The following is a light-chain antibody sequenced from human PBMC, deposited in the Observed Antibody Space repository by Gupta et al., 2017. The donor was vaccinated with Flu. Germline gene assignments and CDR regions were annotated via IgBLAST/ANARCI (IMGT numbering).Light chain of an antibody. J-gene: IGLJ2*01. CDR3: DSRDSSGKHLL. V-gene: IGLV3-19*01. Sequence: SAELTQDPAVSVALGQTVRITCQGDSLRKYFVSWYQQKPGEAPKVVMYGKNKRPSGIPERFSGSTSGDTASLIITGAQAEDEADYYCDSRDSSGKHLLIGGGTKVTVL. CDR1: SLRKYF. CDR2: GKN.